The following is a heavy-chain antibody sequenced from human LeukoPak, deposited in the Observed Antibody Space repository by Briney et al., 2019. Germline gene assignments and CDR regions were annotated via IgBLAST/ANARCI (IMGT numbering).Heavy chain of an antibody. D-gene: IGHD3-10*01. J-gene: IGHJ5*02. CDR1: GYTFTSYG. CDR2: ISAYNGNT. V-gene: IGHV1-18*01. CDR3: ARVGITMVRGVIARSNWFDP. Sequence: ASVKVSCKASGYTFTSYGISWVRQAPGQGLEWMGWISAYNGNTNYAQKLQGRVTMTTDTSTSTAYMELSRLRSDDTAVYYCARVGITMVRGVIARSNWFDPWGQGTLVTVSS.